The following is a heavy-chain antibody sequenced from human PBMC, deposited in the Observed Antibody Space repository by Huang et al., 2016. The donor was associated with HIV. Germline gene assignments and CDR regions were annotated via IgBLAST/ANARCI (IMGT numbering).Heavy chain of an antibody. V-gene: IGHV4-39*02. CDR3: ARLPGSITMIRGVITDPY. CDR2: IYYSGST. Sequence: QLQLQESGPGLVKPSETLSLTCTVSGGSIRSDNYYWGWIRQPQGKGLEWIGSIYYSGSTYYNPALRRRVTITVDTSKNHFSLRMRSVTAADTAVYYCARLPGSITMIRGVITDPYWGQGTLVTVSS. J-gene: IGHJ4*02. D-gene: IGHD3-10*01. CDR1: GGSIRSDNYY.